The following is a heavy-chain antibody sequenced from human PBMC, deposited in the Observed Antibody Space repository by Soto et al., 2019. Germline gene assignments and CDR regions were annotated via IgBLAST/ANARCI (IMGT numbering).Heavy chain of an antibody. Sequence: SETLSLTCTVSGGSISSSSYYWGWIRQPPGKGLEWIGSIYYSGSTYYNPSLKSRVTISVDTSKNQFSLKLSSVTAADTAVYYCARQGLDGYYYGSGSSFSDNWFDPWGQGTLVTVSS. CDR3: ARQGLDGYYYGSGSSFSDNWFDP. D-gene: IGHD3-10*01. J-gene: IGHJ5*02. CDR1: GGSISSSSYY. V-gene: IGHV4-39*01. CDR2: IYYSGST.